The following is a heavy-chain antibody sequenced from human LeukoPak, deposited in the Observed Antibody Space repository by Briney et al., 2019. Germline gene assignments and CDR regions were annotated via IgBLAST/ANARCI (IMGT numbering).Heavy chain of an antibody. D-gene: IGHD2-2*01. J-gene: IGHJ3*02. Sequence: ASVKVSCKASGYTFTSYGISWARQAPGQGLEWMGWISAYNGNTNYAQKLQGRVTMTTDTSTSTAYMELRSLRSDDTAVYYCARDLWLVVVPAQDDAFDIWGQGTMVTVSS. CDR1: GYTFTSYG. CDR3: ARDLWLVVVPAQDDAFDI. CDR2: ISAYNGNT. V-gene: IGHV1-18*01.